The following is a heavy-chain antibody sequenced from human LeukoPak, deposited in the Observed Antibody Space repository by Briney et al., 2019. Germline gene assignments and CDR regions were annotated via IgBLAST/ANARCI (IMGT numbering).Heavy chain of an antibody. J-gene: IGHJ4*02. CDR2: TRYDGSNQ. V-gene: IGHV3-30*02. Sequence: GGSLRLSCAASGFTFSNYGMQWVSQARGKGREGVAFTRYDGSNQHYSDSVKGRFTISRDNSKNTLYLQMNSLRAEDTDVYSCAKGLMTTVTPLGYWGQGTLVTVSS. CDR3: AKGLMTTVTPLGY. D-gene: IGHD4-17*01. CDR1: GFTFSNYG.